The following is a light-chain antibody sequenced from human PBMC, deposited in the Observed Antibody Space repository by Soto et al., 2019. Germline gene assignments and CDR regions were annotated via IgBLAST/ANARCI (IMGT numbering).Light chain of an antibody. CDR3: MQGTHGPHT. V-gene: IGKV2-30*02. CDR1: QSLVHSNGNTY. J-gene: IGKJ2*01. Sequence: DVVMTQSPLSLPVTLGQPAPISCRSSQSLVHSNGNTYLAWFQQRPGQSPRRLIYQVSNRDSGVPDRFSGSGSGTDFTLKISRVEAEDFGVYHCMQGTHGPHTFGQGTKLEIE. CDR2: QVS.